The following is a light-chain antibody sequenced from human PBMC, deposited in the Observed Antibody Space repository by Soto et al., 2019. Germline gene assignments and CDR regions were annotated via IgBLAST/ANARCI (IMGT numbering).Light chain of an antibody. CDR3: KQYNSYLYT. CDR2: KAS. J-gene: IGKJ2*01. V-gene: IGKV1-5*03. CDR1: QSISSW. Sequence: DIQMTQSPSTLSASVGDRVTITCRASQSISSWLAWYQQKPGKAPKLLIYKASSLESGVPSRFSGSGSGTEFTLTISSLQPDDFATYYCKQYNSYLYTFGQGTKQEIK.